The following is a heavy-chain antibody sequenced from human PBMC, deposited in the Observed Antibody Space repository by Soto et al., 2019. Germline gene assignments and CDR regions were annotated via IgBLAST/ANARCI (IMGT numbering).Heavy chain of an antibody. CDR2: INHSGST. D-gene: IGHD1-7*01. V-gene: IGHV4-34*01. CDR1: GGSFSGYY. Sequence: SETLSLTCAVYGGSFSGYYWSWIRQPPGKGLEWIGEINHSGSTNYNPSLKSRVTISVDTSKNQFSLKLSSVTAADTAVYYCARGGIRYNWNYSRFDPWGQGTLVTVSS. CDR3: ARGGIRYNWNYSRFDP. J-gene: IGHJ5*02.